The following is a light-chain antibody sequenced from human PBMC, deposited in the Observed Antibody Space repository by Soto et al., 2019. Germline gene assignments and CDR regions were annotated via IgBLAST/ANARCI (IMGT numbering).Light chain of an antibody. Sequence: QSVLTQPPSASGTPGQRVTISCSGSSSNIGNNYVFWYQRLPGTAPKLLIYRNNQRPSGVPDRFSGSKSGASASLAISGLRFEDGGGYYCAAWDDSLSGWVFGGGTKVTVL. V-gene: IGLV1-47*01. CDR3: AAWDDSLSGWV. CDR2: RNN. CDR1: SSNIGNNY. J-gene: IGLJ3*02.